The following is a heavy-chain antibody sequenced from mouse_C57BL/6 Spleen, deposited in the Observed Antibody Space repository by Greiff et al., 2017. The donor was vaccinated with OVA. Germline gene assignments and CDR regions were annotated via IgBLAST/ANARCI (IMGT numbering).Heavy chain of an antibody. CDR1: GFSLTSYG. CDR3: AKQSDGYYGDYDMDY. Sequence: VKLMESGPGLVAPSQSLSITCTVSGFSLTSYGVDWVRQPPGKGLEWLGVIRGGGSTNYNSTLKTRLSISKDNTTSQISLKMNSLQTDDTAMYYCAKQSDGYYGDYDMDYWGQGTSVTVSS. D-gene: IGHD2-3*01. V-gene: IGHV2-9*01. CDR2: IRGGGST. J-gene: IGHJ4*01.